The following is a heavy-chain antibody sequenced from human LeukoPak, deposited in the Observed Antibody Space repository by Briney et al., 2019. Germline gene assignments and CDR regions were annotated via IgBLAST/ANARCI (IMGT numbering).Heavy chain of an antibody. CDR1: GFTFSSYS. V-gene: IGHV3-21*01. D-gene: IGHD6-19*01. CDR2: ISSSSSYI. CDR3: AKDLELIMVYSSGWYSLDY. J-gene: IGHJ4*02. Sequence: GGSLRLSCAASGFTFSSYSMNWVRQAPGKGLEWVSSISSSSSYIYYADSVKGRFTISRDNAKNSLYLQMNSLRAEDTAVYYCAKDLELIMVYSSGWYSLDYRGQGTLVTVSS.